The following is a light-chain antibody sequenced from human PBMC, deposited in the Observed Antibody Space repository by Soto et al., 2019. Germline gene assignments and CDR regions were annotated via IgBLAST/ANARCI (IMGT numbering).Light chain of an antibody. CDR1: QSVSSTY. CDR3: QHYGNSLYT. V-gene: IGKV3-20*01. CDR2: AAS. Sequence: EVVLMQSPGTLSLSPGERATLSCRASQSVSSTYLAWYQQKPGQAPRLLIYAASRRGAGIPDRFSGSGSGTDFTLTISRLEPEDFAVYYCQHYGNSLYTFGQGTKLEIK. J-gene: IGKJ2*01.